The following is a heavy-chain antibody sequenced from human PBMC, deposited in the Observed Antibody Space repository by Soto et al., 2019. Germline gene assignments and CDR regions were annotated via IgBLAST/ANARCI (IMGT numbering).Heavy chain of an antibody. D-gene: IGHD3-10*01. CDR1: GGTFSSYA. Sequence: ASVKVSCKASGGTFSSYAISWVRQAPGQGLEWMGGIIPIFGTANYAQKFQGRVTITADKSTSTAYMELSSLRSEDTAVYYCAGSWIARGRGGDYYYGMDGWGQVTTVTVSS. CDR3: AGSWIARGRGGDYYYGMDG. J-gene: IGHJ6*02. CDR2: IIPIFGTA. V-gene: IGHV1-69*06.